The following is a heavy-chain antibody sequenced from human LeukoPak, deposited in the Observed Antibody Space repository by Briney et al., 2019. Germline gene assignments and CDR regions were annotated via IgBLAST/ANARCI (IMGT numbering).Heavy chain of an antibody. CDR1: GGSITTHY. J-gene: IGHJ3*01. CDR3: ARDLTTVTKGFDL. Sequence: SETLSLTCSISGGSITTHYWTWIRQPPGKGLEWIGYVLYSGITNYNPSLRGRITISVDTSQNQFSLSLRSVTAEDTAVYYCARDLTTVTKGFDLWGQGTMVTVSS. D-gene: IGHD4-17*01. V-gene: IGHV4-59*11. CDR2: VLYSGIT.